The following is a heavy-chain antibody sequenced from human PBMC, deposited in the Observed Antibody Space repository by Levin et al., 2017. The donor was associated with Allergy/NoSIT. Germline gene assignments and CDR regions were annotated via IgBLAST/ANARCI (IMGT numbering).Heavy chain of an antibody. CDR3: VRDCGGYTFDS. D-gene: IGHD5-12*01. V-gene: IGHV3-74*01. Sequence: GESLKISCAASGFIFSRYWMHWVRQAPGKGLVWVSRINGDGSSTSYADSVKGRFTISRDNAKNTMYVQMSSLRAEDTALYYCVRDCGGYTFDSWGQGILVTVSS. J-gene: IGHJ4*02. CDR1: GFIFSRYW. CDR2: INGDGSST.